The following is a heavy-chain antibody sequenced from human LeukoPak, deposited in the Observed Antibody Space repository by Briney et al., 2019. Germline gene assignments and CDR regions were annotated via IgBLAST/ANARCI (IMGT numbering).Heavy chain of an antibody. D-gene: IGHD2-2*01. Sequence: GESLKISCKGSGYSFTSYWIAWARQMPGKGLEWMGIIHPGDSDTRYSPSFQGQVTISADKSINTAYLQWSSLRASDTAIYYCARHGGYCSSSSCYAPFDYWGRGTLVTVSS. V-gene: IGHV5-51*01. J-gene: IGHJ4*02. CDR1: GYSFTSYW. CDR3: ARHGGYCSSSSCYAPFDY. CDR2: IHPGDSDT.